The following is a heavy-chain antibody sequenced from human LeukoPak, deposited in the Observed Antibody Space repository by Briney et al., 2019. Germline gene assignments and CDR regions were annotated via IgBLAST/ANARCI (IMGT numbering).Heavy chain of an antibody. D-gene: IGHD3-10*01. CDR1: GFTVSSNY. Sequence: GSLRLSCAASGFTVSSNYMSWVRQAPGKGLEWVSVIYSGGSTYYADSVKGRFTISRDNSKNTLYLQMNSLRAEDTAVYYCARESGLSYYGSGSYYNADYYYGMDVWGQGTTVTVSS. CDR2: IYSGGST. J-gene: IGHJ6*02. CDR3: ARESGLSYYGSGSYYNADYYYGMDV. V-gene: IGHV3-53*01.